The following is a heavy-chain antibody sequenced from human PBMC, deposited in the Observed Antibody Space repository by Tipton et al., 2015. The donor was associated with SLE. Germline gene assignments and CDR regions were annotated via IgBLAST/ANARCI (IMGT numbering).Heavy chain of an antibody. D-gene: IGHD4-17*01. J-gene: IGHJ4*02. CDR1: GFIFSDYY. CDR2: ISNIGSTI. V-gene: IGHV3-11*01. Sequence: SLRLSYAASGFIFSDYYMTWIRQAPGKGLKWVSYISNIGSTIYYADSVEGRFSISRDNAKNSLYLQMDNLRAEDTAVYYCARVNGDYEDFWGQGALVTVSP. CDR3: ARVNGDYEDF.